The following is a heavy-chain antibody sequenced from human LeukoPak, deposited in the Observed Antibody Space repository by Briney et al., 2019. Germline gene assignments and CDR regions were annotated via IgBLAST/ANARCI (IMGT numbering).Heavy chain of an antibody. Sequence: PSETLSLTCAVYGGSFSGYYWSWIRQPPGKGLEWIGEINHSGSTNYNPSLKSRVTISVDTSKNQFSLKLSSVTAADTAVYYCARGKWLFRVDYWGQGTLVTVSS. CDR1: GGSFSGYY. D-gene: IGHD3-22*01. J-gene: IGHJ4*02. CDR3: ARGKWLFRVDY. V-gene: IGHV4-34*01. CDR2: INHSGST.